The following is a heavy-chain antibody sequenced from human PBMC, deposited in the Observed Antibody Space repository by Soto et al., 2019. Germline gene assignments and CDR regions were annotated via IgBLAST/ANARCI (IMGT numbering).Heavy chain of an antibody. Sequence: GGSLRLSCAASGFTFNSYGMHWVRQGPGNGLEWVAFISYDSTKTYYGDSVNGRFTISRDNSKNTLYLQMDSLSVEDTAVYYCAREVFEVVPTPIRAYSHGMDVWGQGTTVTVSS. V-gene: IGHV3-30*03. CDR2: ISYDSTKT. J-gene: IGHJ6*02. CDR3: AREVFEVVPTPIRAYSHGMDV. CDR1: GFTFNSYG. D-gene: IGHD2-2*02.